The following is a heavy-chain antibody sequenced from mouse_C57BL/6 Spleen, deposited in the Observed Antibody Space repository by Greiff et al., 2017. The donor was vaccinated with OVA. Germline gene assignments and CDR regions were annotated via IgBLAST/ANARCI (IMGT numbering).Heavy chain of an antibody. J-gene: IGHJ4*01. CDR1: GFTFSDYG. D-gene: IGHD2-5*01. CDR3: ARAGSNYGYAMDY. V-gene: IGHV5-17*01. Sequence: EVQLVESGGGLVKPGGSLKLSCAASGFTFSDYGMHWVRQAPEKGLEWVAYISSGSSTIYYADTVKGRFTISGDNAKNTLFVQMTSLRSEDTAMYYCARAGSNYGYAMDYWGQGTSVTVSS. CDR2: ISSGSSTI.